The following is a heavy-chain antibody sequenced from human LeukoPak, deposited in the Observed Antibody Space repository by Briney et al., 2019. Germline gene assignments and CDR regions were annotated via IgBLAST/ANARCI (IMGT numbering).Heavy chain of an antibody. CDR3: AKDLYHGGSYFIFDY. CDR1: GFTFSSYA. CDR2: ISGSGGST. J-gene: IGHJ4*02. V-gene: IGHV3-23*01. Sequence: GGSLRLSCAASGFTFSSYAMSWVRQAPGEGLEWVSAISGSGGSTYYADSVKGRFTISRDNSKNTLYLQMNSLRAEDTAVYYCAKDLYHGGSYFIFDYWGQGALATVSS. D-gene: IGHD1-26*01.